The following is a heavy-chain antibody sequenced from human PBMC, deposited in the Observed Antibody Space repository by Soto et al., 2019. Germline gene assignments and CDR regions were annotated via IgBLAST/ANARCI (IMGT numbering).Heavy chain of an antibody. CDR2: ISSSSSTI. V-gene: IGHV3-48*02. CDR1: GFTFSSYS. Sequence: EVQLVESGGGLVQPGGSLRLSCAASGFTFSSYSMNWVRQAPGKGLEWVSYISSSSSTIYYADSVKGRFTISRDNAKNSLYLQMNSLRDGDTAVYYCARRGNWNYAGYFDLWGRGTLVTVSS. J-gene: IGHJ2*01. D-gene: IGHD1-7*01. CDR3: ARRGNWNYAGYFDL.